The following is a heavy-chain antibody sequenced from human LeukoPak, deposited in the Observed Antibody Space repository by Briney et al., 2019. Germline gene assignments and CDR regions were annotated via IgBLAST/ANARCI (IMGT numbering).Heavy chain of an antibody. D-gene: IGHD6-13*01. CDR3: ARGKYSSSSNWFDP. Sequence: SETLSLTCSVYSGSFSGYYWSWIRQPPGKGLEWIGEINHSVGTNYNPSLKSRVTMSLDTSKNQFSLKLSSVTAADTAVYYCARGKYSSSSNWFDPWGQGTLVTVSS. V-gene: IGHV4-34*01. CDR2: INHSVGT. J-gene: IGHJ5*02. CDR1: SGSFSGYY.